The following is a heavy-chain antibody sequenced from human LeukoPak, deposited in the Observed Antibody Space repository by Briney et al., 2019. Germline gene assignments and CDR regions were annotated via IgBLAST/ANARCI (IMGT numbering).Heavy chain of an antibody. CDR3: ASASPATISPFDY. J-gene: IGHJ4*02. CDR1: GHTFTSYY. Sequence: ASVKVSCKASGHTFTSYYIHWVRQAPGQGLEWMGIIYPGGGSTSYAQKFQGRVTMTRDMSTSTVYMELSSLRSEDTAVYYCASASPATISPFDYWGQGTLVTVSS. CDR2: IYPGGGST. V-gene: IGHV1-46*01. D-gene: IGHD5-12*01.